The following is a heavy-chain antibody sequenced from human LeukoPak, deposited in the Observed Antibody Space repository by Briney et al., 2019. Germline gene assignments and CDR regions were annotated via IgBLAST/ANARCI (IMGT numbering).Heavy chain of an antibody. V-gene: IGHV4-59*12. CDR2: IYYSGST. CDR3: ASARGHSGYDFLYNWFDP. D-gene: IGHD5-12*01. Sequence: SETLSLTCTVSGGSISSYYWSWIRQPPGKGLECIGYIYYSGSTNYNPSLKSRVTISVDTSKNQFSLKLSSVTAADTAVYYCASARGHSGYDFLYNWFDPWGQGTLVTVSS. CDR1: GGSISSYY. J-gene: IGHJ5*02.